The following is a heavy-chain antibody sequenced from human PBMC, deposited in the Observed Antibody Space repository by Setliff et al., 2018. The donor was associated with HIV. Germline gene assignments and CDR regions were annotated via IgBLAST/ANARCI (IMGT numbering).Heavy chain of an antibody. Sequence: SETLSLTCTISGGSFGVYRWSCIRQSAGRGLEWIGRIDSSGTTDYKPSLKGRVAISVDTSRNQFSLRVTSVTAADTAVYFCARDRHSSGLGSYGPWGPGILVTV. V-gene: IGHV4-4*07. CDR3: ARDRHSSGLGSYGP. J-gene: IGHJ5*02. CDR1: GGSFGVYR. D-gene: IGHD3-10*01. CDR2: IDSSGTT.